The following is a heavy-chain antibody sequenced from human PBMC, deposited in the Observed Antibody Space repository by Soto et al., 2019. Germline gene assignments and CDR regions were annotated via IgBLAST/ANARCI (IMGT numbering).Heavy chain of an antibody. CDR2: IYHSGTT. J-gene: IGHJ4*02. CDR3: ARVTDSVAAAVDY. Sequence: SETLSLTCAVSGGSISSSNWWSWVRQPPGKGLEWIGEIYHSGTTNYNPSLKSRVTISVDKSKNQFSLKLSSVTAADTAVYYCARVTDSVAAAVDYWGQGTLVTVSS. V-gene: IGHV4-4*02. D-gene: IGHD6-13*01. CDR1: GGSISSSNW.